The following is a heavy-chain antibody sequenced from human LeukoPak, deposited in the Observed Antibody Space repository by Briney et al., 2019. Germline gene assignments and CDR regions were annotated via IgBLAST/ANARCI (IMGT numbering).Heavy chain of an antibody. CDR3: VARNGDYSYMDV. Sequence: SSETLSLTCTVSGGSIINRSYYWDWIRQPPGKGLEWIGSIYYSGTTYYNPSLKSRVTISVDASKNQFSLKLSSVTAADTAVYYCVARNGDYSYMDVWGKGTTVTVSS. V-gene: IGHV4-39*01. CDR2: IYYSGTT. D-gene: IGHD1-1*01. CDR1: GGSIINRSYY. J-gene: IGHJ6*03.